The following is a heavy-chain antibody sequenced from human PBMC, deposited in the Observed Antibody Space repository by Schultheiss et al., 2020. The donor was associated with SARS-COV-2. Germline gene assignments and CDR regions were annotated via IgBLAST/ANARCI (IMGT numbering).Heavy chain of an antibody. V-gene: IGHV3-48*04. Sequence: GESLKISCAASGFTFSSYAMSWVRQAPGKGLEWVSYISSSGSTIYYADSVKGRFTISRDNAKNSLYLQMNSLRAEDTAVYYCARDLGAVAASDAFDIWGQGTMVTVSS. CDR1: GFTFSSYA. J-gene: IGHJ3*02. D-gene: IGHD6-19*01. CDR3: ARDLGAVAASDAFDI. CDR2: ISSSGSTI.